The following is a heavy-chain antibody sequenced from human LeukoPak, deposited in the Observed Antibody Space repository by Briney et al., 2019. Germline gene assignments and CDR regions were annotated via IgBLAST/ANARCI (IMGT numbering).Heavy chain of an antibody. CDR2: ISYDGSNK. D-gene: IGHD6-6*01. CDR1: GFIFKDYW. V-gene: IGHV3-30*18. CDR3: AKLPLSSSGDY. J-gene: IGHJ4*02. Sequence: GGSLRLSCAASGFIFKDYWMIWVRQAPGKGLEWVAVISYDGSNKYYADSVKGRFTISRDNSKNTLYLQMNSLRAEDTAVYYCAKLPLSSSGDYWGQGTLVTVSS.